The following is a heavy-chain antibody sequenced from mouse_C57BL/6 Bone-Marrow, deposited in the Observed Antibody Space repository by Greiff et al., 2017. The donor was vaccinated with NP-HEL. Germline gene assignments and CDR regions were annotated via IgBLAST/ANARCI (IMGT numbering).Heavy chain of an antibody. D-gene: IGHD1-1*01. V-gene: IGHV1-76*01. CDR1: GYTFTDYY. J-gene: IGHJ4*01. CDR2: IYPGSGNT. CDR3: AREAYSSFYYYAMDY. Sequence: QVQLQQSGAELVRPGASVKLSCKASGYTFTDYYINWVKQRPGQGLEWIARIYPGSGNTYYNEKFKGKATLTAEKSSSTAYMQLSSLTSEDSAVYFCAREAYSSFYYYAMDYWGQGTSVTVSS.